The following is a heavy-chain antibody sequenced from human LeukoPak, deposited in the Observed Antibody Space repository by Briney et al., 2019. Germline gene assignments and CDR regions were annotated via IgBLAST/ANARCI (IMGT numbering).Heavy chain of an antibody. J-gene: IGHJ4*02. Sequence: GGSLRLSCAASGFTFSSYAMSWVRQAPGKGLEWVSAISGSGGSTYYADSVKGRFTISRDSSKNTLYLQMNSLRAEDTAVYYCANLNYYDSSMEDWGQGTLVTVSS. D-gene: IGHD3-22*01. CDR2: ISGSGGST. CDR1: GFTFSSYA. CDR3: ANLNYYDSSMED. V-gene: IGHV3-23*01.